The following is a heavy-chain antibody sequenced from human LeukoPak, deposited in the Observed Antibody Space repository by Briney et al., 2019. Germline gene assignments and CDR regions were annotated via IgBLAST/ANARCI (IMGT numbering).Heavy chain of an antibody. CDR1: GDSVSSKSVS. J-gene: IGHJ4*02. D-gene: IGHD7-27*01. CDR3: VRDFNWAFDY. V-gene: IGHV6-1*01. Sequence: SQTLSLTCAISGDSVSSKSVSWNLVRQSPSRGLEYLGRTRYRSTWNTFYSLSVQGRITINADTSRNQVSLRLNSVTPEDTALYYCVRDFNWAFDYWGQGTLVTVSS. CDR2: TRYRSTWNT.